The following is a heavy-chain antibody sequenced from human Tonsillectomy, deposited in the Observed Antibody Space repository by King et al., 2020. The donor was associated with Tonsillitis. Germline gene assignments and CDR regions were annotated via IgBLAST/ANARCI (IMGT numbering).Heavy chain of an antibody. Sequence: VQLQQWGAGLLKPSETLSLTCAVYGGSFSGYYWSWIRQPPGKGLEWIGEINHSGSTNYNPSLKSRVTISVDTSKNQFSLKLSSVTAADTAVYYCARGRYCSSTSCHNWFDPWGQGTLVTVSS. CDR2: INHSGST. CDR3: ARGRYCSSTSCHNWFDP. J-gene: IGHJ5*02. D-gene: IGHD2-2*01. CDR1: GGSFSGYY. V-gene: IGHV4-34*01.